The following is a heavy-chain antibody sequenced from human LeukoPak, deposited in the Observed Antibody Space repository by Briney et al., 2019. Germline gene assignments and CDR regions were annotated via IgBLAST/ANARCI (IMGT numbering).Heavy chain of an antibody. V-gene: IGHV3-11*01. D-gene: IGHD3-22*01. CDR3: ARDPDSSGYYYFDY. CDR2: ISSSGSTI. Sequence: GGSLRLSCAASGFTFSDYYMSWIRQAPGKGLEWVSHISSSGSTIYYADSVKGRFTISRDNAKNSLYLQMNSLRAEDTAVYYCARDPDSSGYYYFDYWGQGTLVTVSS. CDR1: GFTFSDYY. J-gene: IGHJ4*02.